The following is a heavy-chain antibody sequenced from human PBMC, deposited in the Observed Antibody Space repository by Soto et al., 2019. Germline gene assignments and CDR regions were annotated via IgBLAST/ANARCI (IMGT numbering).Heavy chain of an antibody. Sequence: SKTLSLTCTVSGGSISSDYYHWTWIRQSPGKGLEWIGYIHHSGSILYNPSLKSRVTISVDTSKNQFSLHLSSVTAADTAVYFCAREDDGGDSLDVWGQGTTVTVSS. CDR3: AREDDGGDSLDV. CDR1: GGSISSDYYH. J-gene: IGHJ6*02. V-gene: IGHV4-30-4*08. CDR2: IHHSGSI. D-gene: IGHD2-21*02.